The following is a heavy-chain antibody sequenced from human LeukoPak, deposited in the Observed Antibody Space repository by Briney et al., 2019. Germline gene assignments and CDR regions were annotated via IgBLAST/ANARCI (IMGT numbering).Heavy chain of an antibody. J-gene: IGHJ5*02. Sequence: GGSLRLSCAASGFTFSNYAMRWVRQAPGKGLEWVSGISGSGDSTYYADSVKGRFTISRDNSKNTLYLQMNSLRAEDTAVYYCAKDRRDIVVVPAAIGFDHWGQGTLVTVSS. D-gene: IGHD2-2*02. CDR3: AKDRRDIVVVPAAIGFDH. CDR2: ISGSGDST. CDR1: GFTFSNYA. V-gene: IGHV3-23*01.